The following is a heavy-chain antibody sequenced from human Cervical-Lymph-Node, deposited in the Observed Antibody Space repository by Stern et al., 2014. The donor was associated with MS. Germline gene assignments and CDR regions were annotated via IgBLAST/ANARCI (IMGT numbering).Heavy chain of an antibody. V-gene: IGHV2-5*02. CDR3: AHRRGVFGFYP. CDR2: FYWDEDK. J-gene: IGHJ5*02. Sequence: ESGPTVVQPTQTLTLTCSFSGFSLHTSGVSVGWIRQPPGKALEWLALFYWDEDKRYSPSLKTRLTITKDTSKNQVVLTMTNVDPLDTGTYYCAHRRGVFGFYPWGQGTLVTVSS. D-gene: IGHD3-3*01. CDR1: GFSLHTSGVS.